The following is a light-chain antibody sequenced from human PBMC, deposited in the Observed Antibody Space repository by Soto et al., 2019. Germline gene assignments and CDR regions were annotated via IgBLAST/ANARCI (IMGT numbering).Light chain of an antibody. CDR2: ENN. CDR3: GTWDTSLSAWV. CDR1: SSKIGNNY. J-gene: IGLJ3*02. V-gene: IGLV1-51*02. Sequence: QSVLTQPPSVSAAPGQKVIISCSGSSSKIGNNYVSWYQQLPGTAPKLLIYENNKRPSGIPDRFSGSKSGTSATLGITGLLTGDEADYYCGTWDTSLSAWVFGGGTKLTVL.